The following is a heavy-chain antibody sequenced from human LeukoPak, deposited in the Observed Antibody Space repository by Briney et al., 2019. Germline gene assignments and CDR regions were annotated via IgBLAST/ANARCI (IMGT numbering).Heavy chain of an antibody. D-gene: IGHD6-19*01. V-gene: IGHV3-30*02. J-gene: IGHJ4*02. CDR1: GFTFSSYG. Sequence: GGSLRLSCAASGFTFSSYGMHWVRQAPGKGLEWVAFIRYDGSNKYYADSVKGRFTISRDNSKNTLYLQMNSLRAEDTAVYYCAKDRLAVASLFDYWGQGTLVTVSS. CDR2: IRYDGSNK. CDR3: AKDRLAVASLFDY.